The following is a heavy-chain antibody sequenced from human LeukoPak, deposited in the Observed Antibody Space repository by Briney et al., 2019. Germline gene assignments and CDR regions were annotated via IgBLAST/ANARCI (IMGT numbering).Heavy chain of an antibody. V-gene: IGHV1-2*02. CDR2: INPDKGDT. Sequence: ASVKVSCKASGYRFTGYYIHWVRQAPGQGLEWMGCINPDKGDTLYAQKLHDRVSMTRDTSVNTAYMELSSLTSDDTAVYYCAKDSELFYYGFGTDYWGQGAPATVSS. CDR1: GYRFTGYY. D-gene: IGHD3-10*01. CDR3: AKDSELFYYGFGTDY. J-gene: IGHJ4*02.